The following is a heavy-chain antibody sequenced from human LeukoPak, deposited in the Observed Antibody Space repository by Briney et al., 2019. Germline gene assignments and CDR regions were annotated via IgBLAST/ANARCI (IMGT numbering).Heavy chain of an antibody. V-gene: IGHV3-30-3*01. D-gene: IGHD2-2*01. J-gene: IGHJ4*02. CDR3: ARDYELVGDFDY. Sequence: PGRSLRLSCAASGFTFSSYAMHWVRQAPGKGLEWVAVISYDGSNKYYADSVKGRFTISRDNSKNTLYLQMNSLRAEDTAVYYCARDYELVGDFDYWGQGTLVTVSS. CDR1: GFTFSSYA. CDR2: ISYDGSNK.